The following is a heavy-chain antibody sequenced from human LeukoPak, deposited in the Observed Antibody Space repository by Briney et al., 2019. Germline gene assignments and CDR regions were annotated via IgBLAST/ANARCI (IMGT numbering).Heavy chain of an antibody. CDR2: INPSSGGT. CDR1: GYTFTGYY. Sequence: ASVKVSCKASGYTFTGYYMHWVRQAPGQGLEWMGWINPSSGGTNYAQKFQGRVTMTRDTSISTAYMELSRLRSDDTAVYYCARAPDFWSGYYTGRAFDIWGQGTMVTVSS. J-gene: IGHJ3*02. CDR3: ARAPDFWSGYYTGRAFDI. D-gene: IGHD3-3*01. V-gene: IGHV1-2*02.